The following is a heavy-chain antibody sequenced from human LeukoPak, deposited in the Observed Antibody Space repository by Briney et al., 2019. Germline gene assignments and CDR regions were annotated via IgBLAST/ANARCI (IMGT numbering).Heavy chain of an antibody. Sequence: ASVKVSCKASGYTFTSYGISWVRQAPGQGLEWMGWISAYNGNTNYAQKLQGRVTMTTDTPTSTAYMELRSLRSDDTAVYYCARDRGYYGMDVWGQGTTVTVSS. J-gene: IGHJ6*02. CDR1: GYTFTSYG. CDR3: ARDRGYYGMDV. D-gene: IGHD3-10*01. CDR2: ISAYNGNT. V-gene: IGHV1-18*01.